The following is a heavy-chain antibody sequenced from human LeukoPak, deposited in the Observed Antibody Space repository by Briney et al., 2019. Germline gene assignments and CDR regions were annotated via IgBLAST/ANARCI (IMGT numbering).Heavy chain of an antibody. CDR2: ISSSSSYI. CDR3: ARDLTSIAAAGLPYYFDY. CDR1: GFTFSSYS. Sequence: GGSLRLFCAASGFTFSSYSMNWVRQAPGKGLEWVSSISSSSSYIYYADSVKGRFTISRDNAKNSLYLQMNSLRAEDTAVYYCARDLTSIAAAGLPYYFDYWGQGTLVTVSS. J-gene: IGHJ4*02. D-gene: IGHD6-13*01. V-gene: IGHV3-21*01.